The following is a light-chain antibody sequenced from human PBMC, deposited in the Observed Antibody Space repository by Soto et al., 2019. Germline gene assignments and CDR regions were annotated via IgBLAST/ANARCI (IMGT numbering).Light chain of an antibody. Sequence: QSALTQPASVSGSPGQSITISCTETGRDFGGYDSVSWYQQHPGKAPKLIIYDVTNRPSGVSNRFSGSKSGYTASLTISGLQAEDEAHYYCSLYTPSSVIFGGGTKVTVL. V-gene: IGLV2-14*01. CDR3: SLYTPSSVI. CDR1: GRDFGGYDS. CDR2: DVT. J-gene: IGLJ2*01.